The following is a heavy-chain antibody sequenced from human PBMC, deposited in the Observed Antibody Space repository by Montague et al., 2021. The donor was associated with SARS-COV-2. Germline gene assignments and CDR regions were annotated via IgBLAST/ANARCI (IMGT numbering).Heavy chain of an antibody. J-gene: IGHJ4*02. V-gene: IGHV3-7*01. CDR3: ARVPSSSWYFDY. D-gene: IGHD6-13*01. CDR2: IKQDGSEK. Sequence: SLRLSCAASGFTFSSYWMSWVRQAPGKGLKWVANIKQDGSEKYYVDSVKGRFTISRDNAKNSLYLQMNSLRAEDTAVYYCARVPSSSWYFDYWGQGTLVTVSS. CDR1: GFTFSSYW.